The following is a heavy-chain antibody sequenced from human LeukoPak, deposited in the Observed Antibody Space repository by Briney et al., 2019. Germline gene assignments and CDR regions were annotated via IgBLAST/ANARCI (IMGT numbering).Heavy chain of an antibody. CDR1: GFTFSSYG. CDR2: ISGSGGNT. V-gene: IGHV3-23*01. J-gene: IGHJ4*02. Sequence: GGSLRLSCAASGFTFSSYGMSWVRQAPGKGLEWVSAISGSGGNTYYADSVKGRFTISRDNSKNTVFLQMNSLRAEDTAVYYCAKDFKGLTIVAAGTFDYWGQGTLVTVSS. CDR3: AKDFKGLTIVAAGTFDY. D-gene: IGHD6-13*01.